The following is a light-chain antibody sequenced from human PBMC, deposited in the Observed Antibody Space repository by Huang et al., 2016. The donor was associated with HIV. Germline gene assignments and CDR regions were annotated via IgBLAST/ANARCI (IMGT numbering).Light chain of an antibody. CDR1: QDISNY. V-gene: IGKV1-8*01. CDR2: AAS. CDR3: QQYDTYPHT. Sequence: AIRITQSPSSLSASTGHRVTITCRASQDISNYFALYQQKPGEAPKLLIFAASTLQSGVPSRFSGGGSGTDFTLTINCLQSEDLATYFCQQYDTYPHTFGQGTRVEIK. J-gene: IGKJ5*01.